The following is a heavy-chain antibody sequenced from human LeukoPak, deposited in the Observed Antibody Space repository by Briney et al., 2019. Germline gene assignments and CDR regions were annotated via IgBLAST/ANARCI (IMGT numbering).Heavy chain of an antibody. CDR1: GYTFTDYY. Sequence: ASVKVSCKASGYTFTDYYIHWVRQAPGQGLEWMGWINPNSGGTNYAQKFQGRVTMTRDTSISTAYMELSRLRSDDTAVYYCARFDYYGSGSYSDHDYWGQGTLVTVSS. CDR2: INPNSGGT. CDR3: ARFDYYGSGSYSDHDY. D-gene: IGHD3-10*01. J-gene: IGHJ4*02. V-gene: IGHV1-2*02.